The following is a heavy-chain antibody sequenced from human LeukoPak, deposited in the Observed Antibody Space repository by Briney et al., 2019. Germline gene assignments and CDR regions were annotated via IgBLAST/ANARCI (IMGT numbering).Heavy chain of an antibody. D-gene: IGHD4-17*01. Sequence: PSQTLSLTCTVSGGSISSGGYYWSWIRQPPGKGLEWIGYIYHSGSTYYNPSLKSRVTISVDRSKNQFSLKLSSVTAADTAVYYCARVSENGDFHFDYWGQGTLVTVSS. V-gene: IGHV4-30-2*01. CDR3: ARVSENGDFHFDY. CDR2: IYHSGST. J-gene: IGHJ4*02. CDR1: GGSISSGGYY.